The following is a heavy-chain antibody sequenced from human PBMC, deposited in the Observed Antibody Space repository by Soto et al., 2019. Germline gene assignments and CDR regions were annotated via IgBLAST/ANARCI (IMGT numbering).Heavy chain of an antibody. J-gene: IGHJ4*02. D-gene: IGHD2-2*01. Sequence: SVKVSCKASGFTFTSSAVQWVRQARGQRLEWIGWIVVGSGNTNYAQKFQERVTITRDMSTSTAYMELSSLRSEDTAVYYCAALPLVTAASDYWGQGTLVTVSS. CDR3: AALPLVTAASDY. CDR2: IVVGSGNT. V-gene: IGHV1-58*01. CDR1: GFTFTSSA.